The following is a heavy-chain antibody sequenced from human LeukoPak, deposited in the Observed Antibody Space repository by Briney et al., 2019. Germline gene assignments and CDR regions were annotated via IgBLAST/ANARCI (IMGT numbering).Heavy chain of an antibody. CDR3: ADPFADAFDL. V-gene: IGHV3-33*01. D-gene: IGHD3-3*01. Sequence: GRSLRLSCAASGFIFSNSGMHWVRQAPGKGLEWMTVIYTDGSTKYYADSVKGRFTISRDNSQNTLYLQMNSLRAEDTAVYYCADPFADAFDLWGQGTMVTVSS. CDR2: IYTDGSTK. J-gene: IGHJ3*01. CDR1: GFIFSNSG.